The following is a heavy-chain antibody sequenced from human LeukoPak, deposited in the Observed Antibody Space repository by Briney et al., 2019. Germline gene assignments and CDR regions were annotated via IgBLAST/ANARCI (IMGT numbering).Heavy chain of an antibody. CDR2: IYPGDSDT. D-gene: IGHD6-13*01. J-gene: IGHJ4*02. CDR3: ARLPYSSSWYERFY. CDR1: GYSFTSYW. Sequence: PGESLKISCKGSGYSFTSYWIGWVRQLPGKGLEWMGIIYPGDSDTRYGPSFQGQVTISADKSISTAYLQWSSLKASDTAMYYCARLPYSSSWYERFYWGQGTLVTVSS. V-gene: IGHV5-51*01.